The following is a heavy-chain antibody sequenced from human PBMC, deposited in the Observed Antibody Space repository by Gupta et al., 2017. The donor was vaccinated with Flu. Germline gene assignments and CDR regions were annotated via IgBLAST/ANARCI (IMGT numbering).Heavy chain of an antibody. CDR2: IYYNGNT. D-gene: IGHD1-7*01. V-gene: IGHV4-31*11. CDR3: AVTGSTRVRNAFDI. J-gene: IGHJ3*02. Sequence: QVQLQESGPGLVKPSQTLSLTCAVSGDSISSGGYFWSWLRQHPGKGLEWIGHIYYNGNTYYNSSLQSRTSISVDTSKNQFSLKLTSVTAADTAVYYCAVTGSTRVRNAFDIWGQGTMVSVSS. CDR1: GDSISSGGYF.